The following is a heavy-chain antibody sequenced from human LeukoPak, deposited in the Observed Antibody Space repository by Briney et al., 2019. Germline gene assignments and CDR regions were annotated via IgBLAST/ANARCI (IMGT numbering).Heavy chain of an antibody. CDR3: AREAGSSSSSPIY. Sequence: EASVKVSCKASGGTFSSYAISWVRQAPGQGLEWMGRIIPILGIANYAQKFQGRVTITADKSTSTAYMELSSLRSEDTAVYYCAREAGSSSSSPIYWGQGTLVTVSS. CDR2: IIPILGIA. CDR1: GGTFSSYA. D-gene: IGHD6-6*01. V-gene: IGHV1-69*04. J-gene: IGHJ4*02.